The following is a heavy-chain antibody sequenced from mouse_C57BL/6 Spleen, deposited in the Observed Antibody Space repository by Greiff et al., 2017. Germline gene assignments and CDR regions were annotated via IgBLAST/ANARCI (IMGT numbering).Heavy chain of an antibody. CDR1: GYAFSSYW. J-gene: IGHJ3*01. D-gene: IGHD2-4*01. Sequence: QVQLKQSGAELVKPGASVKISCKASGYAFSSYWMNWVKQRPGKGLEWIGQIYPGDGDTNYNGKFKGKATLTADKSSSTAYMQLSSLTSEDSAVYFCARTADYDGFAYWGQGTLVTVSA. CDR2: IYPGDGDT. CDR3: ARTADYDGFAY. V-gene: IGHV1-80*01.